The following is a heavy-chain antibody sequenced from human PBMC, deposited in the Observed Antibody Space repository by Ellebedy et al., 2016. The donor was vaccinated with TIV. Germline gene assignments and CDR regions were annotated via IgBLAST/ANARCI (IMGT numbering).Heavy chain of an antibody. CDR1: GFTLSDYY. J-gene: IGHJ4*02. CDR2: MNSGGTTV. V-gene: IGHV3-11*01. Sequence: GESLKISCTASGFTLSDYYMSWIRQAPGKGPEWVSYMNSGGTTVYYADSVKGRFTISRDNAKNSVFLQMNSLRADDTAVYYCARNQNWIDAGTEFWGQGTLVTVSS. CDR3: ARNQNWIDAGTEF. D-gene: IGHD1-1*01.